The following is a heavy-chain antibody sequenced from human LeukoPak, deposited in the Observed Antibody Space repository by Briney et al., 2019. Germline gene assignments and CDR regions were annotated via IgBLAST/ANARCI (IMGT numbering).Heavy chain of an antibody. J-gene: IGHJ4*02. CDR2: IYYSGST. Sequence: SETLSLTCTVSGGSISSYYWSWIRQPPGKGLEWIGYIYYSGSTNYNPSLKSRVTISVDTSENQFSLKLSSVTAADTAVYYCAREVGLLWFGELLAADYWGQGTLVTVSS. CDR1: GGSISSYY. D-gene: IGHD3-10*01. V-gene: IGHV4-59*12. CDR3: AREVGLLWFGELLAADY.